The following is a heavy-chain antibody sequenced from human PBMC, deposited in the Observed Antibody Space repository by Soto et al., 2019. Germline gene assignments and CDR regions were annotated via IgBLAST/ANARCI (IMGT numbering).Heavy chain of an antibody. V-gene: IGHV3-23*01. D-gene: IGHD3-3*01. Sequence: GGSLRLSCTTSRFTFSTYAMSWVRQAPGKGLEWVSAISGTGGSTYYADSVKGRFTISRDNSKNTLFLQMDSLRAEDTAVYYCSKDGRGRSGFFDSWGQGTLVTVSS. CDR1: RFTFSTYA. J-gene: IGHJ4*02. CDR3: SKDGRGRSGFFDS. CDR2: ISGTGGST.